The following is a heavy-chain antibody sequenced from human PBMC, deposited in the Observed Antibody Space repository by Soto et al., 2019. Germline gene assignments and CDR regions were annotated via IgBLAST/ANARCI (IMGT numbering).Heavy chain of an antibody. Sequence: ASVKVSCKASGGTFSSYTISWVRQAPGQGLEWMGRIIPILGIANYAQKFQGRVTITADKSTSTAYMELSSLRSEDTAVYYCAREYGGISLHSDAFDIWGQGTMVTVSS. J-gene: IGHJ3*02. CDR1: GGTFSSYT. CDR3: AREYGGISLHSDAFDI. V-gene: IGHV1-69*04. CDR2: IIPILGIA. D-gene: IGHD3-16*01.